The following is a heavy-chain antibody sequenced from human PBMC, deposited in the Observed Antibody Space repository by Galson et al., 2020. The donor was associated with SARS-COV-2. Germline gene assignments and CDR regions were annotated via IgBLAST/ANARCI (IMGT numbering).Heavy chain of an antibody. CDR2: TYYRSKWKH. CDR3: AKASTQDYDSSGYYYPPSDYYYYYGMDV. J-gene: IGHJ6*02. D-gene: IGHD3-22*01. V-gene: IGHV6-1*01. CDR1: GDSVSSNSAV. Sequence: SQNLSLTCGISGDSVSSNSAVWNWIRQSPSRGLEWLGRTYYRSKWKHDYAVSVKSRITVNPDTSKNQFSLQLDSVTPEDTAVYYCAKASTQDYDSSGYYYPPSDYYYYYGMDVWGQGTTVTVSS.